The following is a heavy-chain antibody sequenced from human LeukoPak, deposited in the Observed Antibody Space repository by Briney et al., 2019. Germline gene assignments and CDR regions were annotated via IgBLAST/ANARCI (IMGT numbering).Heavy chain of an antibody. CDR3: ARGGRDYYDSPEY. J-gene: IGHJ4*02. CDR2: IWYDGFNK. D-gene: IGHD3-22*01. V-gene: IGHV3-33*01. Sequence: PGRSLRLSCAASGFTFSSYVMHWVRQAPGKGLEWVAVIWYDGFNKYYADSVKGRFTISRDNAKNSLYLQMNSLRAEDTAVYYCARGGRDYYDSPEYWGQGTLVTVSS. CDR1: GFTFSSYV.